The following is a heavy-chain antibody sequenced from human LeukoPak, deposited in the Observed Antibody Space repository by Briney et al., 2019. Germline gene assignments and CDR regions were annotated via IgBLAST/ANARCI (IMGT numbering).Heavy chain of an antibody. V-gene: IGHV4-38-2*02. D-gene: IGHD3-22*01. CDR3: ARGRDSSGYYDAFDI. Sequence: SETLSLTCTVSGYSISSGYYWGWIRQPPGKGLEWIGSIYHTGATYSNPSLKSRVTISVDTSENQFSLKLSSVTAADTAVYYCARGRDSSGYYDAFDIWGQGTMVTVSS. J-gene: IGHJ3*02. CDR1: GYSISSGYY. CDR2: IYHTGAT.